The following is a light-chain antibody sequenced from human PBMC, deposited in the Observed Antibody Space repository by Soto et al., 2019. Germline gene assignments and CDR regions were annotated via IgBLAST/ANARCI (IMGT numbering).Light chain of an antibody. Sequence: EIVLTQSPATLSLSPGERATLSCRASQSVSSYLAWYQQKPGQAPRLLIYDASNRATGIPARFSGSGSGTDFTLNIRSLEHEDFAVYYCQQRSNWPPFTFGQGTKLEIK. CDR3: QQRSNWPPFT. CDR1: QSVSSY. CDR2: DAS. V-gene: IGKV3-11*01. J-gene: IGKJ2*01.